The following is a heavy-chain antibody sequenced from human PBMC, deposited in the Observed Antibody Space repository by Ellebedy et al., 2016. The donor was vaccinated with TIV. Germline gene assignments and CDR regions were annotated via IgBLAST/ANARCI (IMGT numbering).Heavy chain of an antibody. V-gene: IGHV3-21*01. D-gene: IGHD2-2*01. CDR3: VRIGYCSSTSCRGGAFDI. Sequence: PSETLSLTCAASGFTFSSFTMNWVRQAPGKGLEWVSSITSSSTFIYYADSVKGRFTISRDNAKNSLFLQMNSLRAGDTAVYYCVRIGYCSSTSCRGGAFDIWGQGTMVTVSS. CDR1: GFTFSSFT. CDR2: ITSSSTFI. J-gene: IGHJ3*02.